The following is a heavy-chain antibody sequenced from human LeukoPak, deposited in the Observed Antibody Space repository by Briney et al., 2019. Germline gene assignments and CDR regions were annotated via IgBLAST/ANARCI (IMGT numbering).Heavy chain of an antibody. Sequence: GGSLRLSCAASGFTFSSTYMSWVRQAPGKGLEWVSVIYSGGSTYYSDSVKGRFTISRDNSKNTLYLQMNSLRTEDTAVYYCARDAPFDPWGQGTLVTVSS. J-gene: IGHJ5*02. CDR3: ARDAPFDP. CDR1: GFTFSSTY. CDR2: IYSGGST. V-gene: IGHV3-53*01.